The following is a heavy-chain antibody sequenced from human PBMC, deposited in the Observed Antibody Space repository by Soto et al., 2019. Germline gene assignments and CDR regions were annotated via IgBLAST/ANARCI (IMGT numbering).Heavy chain of an antibody. D-gene: IGHD7-27*01. CDR1: GGSINNPY. CDR3: ARANWYFDY. J-gene: IGHJ4*02. V-gene: IGHV4-59*11. CDR2: IDYTGAT. Sequence: XXTLCLPCTVSGGSINNPYCRWILQPPGKGLEWIGYIDYTGATNYSPSLASRVTISVDTSKNQFSLKMTSLTAADTAIYYCARANWYFDYWGKGTLVTVSS.